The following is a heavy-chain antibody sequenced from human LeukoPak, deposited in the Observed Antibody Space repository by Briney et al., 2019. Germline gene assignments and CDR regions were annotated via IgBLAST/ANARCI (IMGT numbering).Heavy chain of an antibody. V-gene: IGHV4-30-2*01. CDR3: ARGSGSLYYFDY. CDR1: GGSIGSGGYA. D-gene: IGHD1-26*01. J-gene: IGHJ4*02. CDR2: INHSGTT. Sequence: SQTLSPTCAVSGGSIGSGGYAWSWIRQPPGKGLEWIGYINHSGTTYYNPSLKSRVTISVDRSKNQFSLKLSSVTAADTAVYYCARGSGSLYYFDYWGQGTLVTVSS.